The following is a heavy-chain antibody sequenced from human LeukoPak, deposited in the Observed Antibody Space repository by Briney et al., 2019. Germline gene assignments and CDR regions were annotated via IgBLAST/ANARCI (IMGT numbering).Heavy chain of an antibody. Sequence: ASVKVSCKASGGTFSSYAISWVRQAPGQGLEWMGRIILILGIANYAQKFQGRVTITADKSTSTAYMELSSLRSEDTAVYYCARARTMIDSPYYYYYYGMDVWGQGTTVTVSS. V-gene: IGHV1-69*04. D-gene: IGHD3-22*01. CDR3: ARARTMIDSPYYYYYYGMDV. CDR1: GGTFSSYA. J-gene: IGHJ6*02. CDR2: IILILGIA.